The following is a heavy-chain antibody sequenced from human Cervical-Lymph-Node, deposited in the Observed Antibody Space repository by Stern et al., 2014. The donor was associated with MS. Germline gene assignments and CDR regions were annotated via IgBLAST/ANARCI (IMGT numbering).Heavy chain of an antibody. Sequence: EVQLVESGGGLVKPGGSLRLSCAASGFSFSSKSMNWVRQTPGKGLEWISSIGSSSSYISYADSVKGRFTISRDDAKNSLYLQMNRLRVEDTAVYYCARDGTMYYDNIWGSYRFFDSWGQGALVTVSS. CDR3: ARDGTMYYDNIWGSYRFFDS. J-gene: IGHJ4*02. CDR2: IGSSSSYI. D-gene: IGHD3-16*02. V-gene: IGHV3-21*01. CDR1: GFSFSSKS.